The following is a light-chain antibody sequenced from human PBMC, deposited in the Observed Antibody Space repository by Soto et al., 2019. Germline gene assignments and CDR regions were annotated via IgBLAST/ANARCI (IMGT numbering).Light chain of an antibody. V-gene: IGLV2-23*01. Sequence: HSALAQPASVSGAPGQSITIPCTGNSRDGGSFNLVSWDQQHPGQAPQGMISEGSRRPSGVPDRFSGSTSVNSASLTISGLQADDEADYYCCLYIGATTYVFGTGTKVTVL. J-gene: IGLJ1*01. CDR2: EGS. CDR3: CLYIGATTYV. CDR1: SRDGGSFNL.